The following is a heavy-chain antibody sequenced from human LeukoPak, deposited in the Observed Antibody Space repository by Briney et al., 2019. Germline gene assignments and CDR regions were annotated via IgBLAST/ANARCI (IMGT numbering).Heavy chain of an antibody. CDR3: ARDPGAAAGFY. J-gene: IGHJ4*02. CDR2: ISYDGSNK. CDR1: GFTFSSYA. V-gene: IGHV3-30*04. D-gene: IGHD6-13*01. Sequence: PGGSLRLSCAASGFTFSSYAMHWVRQAPGKGLEWVAVISYDGSNKYHADSVKGRFTISRDNSKNTLYLQMNSLRAEDTAVYYCARDPGAAAGFYWGQGTLVTVSS.